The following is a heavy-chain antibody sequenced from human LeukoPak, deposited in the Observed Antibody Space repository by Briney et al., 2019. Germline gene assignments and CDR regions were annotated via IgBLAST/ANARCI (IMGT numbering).Heavy chain of an antibody. J-gene: IGHJ4*02. D-gene: IGHD3-3*01. CDR3: ATDINDDFWSGYYGFDY. CDR2: FDTEDGET. CDR1: GYTLTELS. V-gene: IGHV1-24*01. Sequence: ASVKXSCKVSGYTLTELSMHWVRQAPGKGGEWMGGFDTEDGETIYAQKFQGRVTMTKDRSTDTAYMELSSLRSEDTAVYYCATDINDDFWSGYYGFDYWGQGTLVTVSS.